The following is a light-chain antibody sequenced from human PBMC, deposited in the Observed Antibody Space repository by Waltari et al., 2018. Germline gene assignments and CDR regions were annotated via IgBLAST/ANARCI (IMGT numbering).Light chain of an antibody. J-gene: IGLJ3*02. CDR2: NDH. Sequence: QSVLTQPPSASGTPGQRVTIFCSGRRSTIGGYYVYWYQQLPGTAPKLLMFNDHHRPSGVPDRFSGSKSGTSASLAISGLRSEDEADYYCATWDGSLSSWVFGGGTKLTVL. V-gene: IGLV1-47*01. CDR3: ATWDGSLSSWV. CDR1: RSTIGGYY.